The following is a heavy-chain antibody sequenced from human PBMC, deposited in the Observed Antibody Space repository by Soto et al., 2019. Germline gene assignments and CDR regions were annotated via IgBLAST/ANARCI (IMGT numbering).Heavy chain of an antibody. CDR1: GFTFSSYA. V-gene: IGHV3-23*01. CDR3: AKERRGVVSRDFDS. J-gene: IGHJ4*02. CDR2: ISDVGGYT. D-gene: IGHD2-8*01. Sequence: XGSLKLSCSASGFTFSSYAMSWVRQAPGKGLEWVSGISDVGGYTSYSDGVKGRFTVSRDTSKNTLSLLMNGLRVGDTAIYYCAKERRGVVSRDFDSWGQGTLVTVS.